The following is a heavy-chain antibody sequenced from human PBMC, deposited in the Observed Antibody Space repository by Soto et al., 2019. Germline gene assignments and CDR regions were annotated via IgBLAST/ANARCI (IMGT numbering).Heavy chain of an antibody. CDR3: AKDRIQLWEFDY. Sequence: ALRLSCAASGFTFSSYGMHWVRQAPGKGLEWVAVISYDGSNKYYADSVKGRFTISRDNSKNTLYLQMNSLRAEDTAVYYCAKDRIQLWEFDYWGQGTLVTVSS. V-gene: IGHV3-30*18. J-gene: IGHJ4*02. CDR2: ISYDGSNK. D-gene: IGHD5-18*01. CDR1: GFTFSSYG.